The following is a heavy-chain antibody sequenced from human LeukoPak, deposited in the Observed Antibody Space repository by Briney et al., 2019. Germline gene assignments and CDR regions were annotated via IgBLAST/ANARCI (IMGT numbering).Heavy chain of an antibody. J-gene: IGHJ4*02. CDR3: ARDGEYSYGYGFDY. CDR1: GFTVSSNY. D-gene: IGHD5-18*01. CDR2: IYSGDRT. Sequence: GGSLRLSCAASGFTVSSNYMNWVRQAPGKGLEWVSVIYSGDRTYYADSVKGRFTISRDTSKNTVYLQMNSLRPEETAVYYCARDGEYSYGYGFDYWGQGTLVTVSS. V-gene: IGHV3-66*01.